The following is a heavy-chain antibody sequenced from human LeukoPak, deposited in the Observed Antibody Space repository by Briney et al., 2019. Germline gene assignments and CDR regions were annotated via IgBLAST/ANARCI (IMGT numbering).Heavy chain of an antibody. Sequence: ASVKVSRKVSGYTLTELSMQWVRQAPGKGLEWMGGFDPEDGETIYAQKFQGRVTMTEDTSTDTAYMELSSLRSEDTAVYYCATAHKYYYYMDVWGKGPTVTVSS. CDR1: GYTLTELS. V-gene: IGHV1-24*01. CDR3: ATAHKYYYYMDV. J-gene: IGHJ6*03. CDR2: FDPEDGET.